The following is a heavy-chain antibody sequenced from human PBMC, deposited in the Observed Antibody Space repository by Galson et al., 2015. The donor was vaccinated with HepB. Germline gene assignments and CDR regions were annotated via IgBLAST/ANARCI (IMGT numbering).Heavy chain of an antibody. D-gene: IGHD1-1*01. Sequence: SLRLSCAGSGFTFSSCAIHWVRQAPGKGLEWVAVISYDGGSKDYADSVKGRFTISRDSSKDMLYLQMNSLRPEDTAVYYCAKDDRSATTYSYYGMDVWGQGTAVTVSS. V-gene: IGHV3-30*18. CDR3: AKDDRSATTYSYYGMDV. CDR1: GFTFSSCA. J-gene: IGHJ6*02. CDR2: ISYDGGSK.